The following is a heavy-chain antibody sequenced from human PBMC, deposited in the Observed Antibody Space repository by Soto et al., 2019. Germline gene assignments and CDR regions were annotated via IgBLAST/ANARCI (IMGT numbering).Heavy chain of an antibody. CDR2: VHESGST. D-gene: IGHD1-20*01. CDR3: ARGTRALITSFFAY. V-gene: IGHV4-59*01. Sequence: SETLSLTCTVSGDAISNYYGSWIRQTPGRGLEWIGCVHESGSTDYNPSLKGRVTISLHTSKSQFSLSLRSATAADTATYYCARGTRALITSFFAYWGQGIPVTVSS. J-gene: IGHJ4*02. CDR1: GDAISNYY.